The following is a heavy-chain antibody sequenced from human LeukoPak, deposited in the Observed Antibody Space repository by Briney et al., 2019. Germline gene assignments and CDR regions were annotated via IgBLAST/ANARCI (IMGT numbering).Heavy chain of an antibody. CDR1: GGSFSGYY. V-gene: IGHV4-34*01. J-gene: IGHJ4*02. Sequence: TSETLSLTCAVYGGSFSGYYWSWIRQPPGKGLEWIGEINHSGSTNYNPSLKSRVTISVDTSKNQFSLKLSSVTAADTAVYYCARGLGSGYALGHASDYWGQGTLVTVSS. D-gene: IGHD5-12*01. CDR3: ARGLGSGYALGHASDY. CDR2: INHSGST.